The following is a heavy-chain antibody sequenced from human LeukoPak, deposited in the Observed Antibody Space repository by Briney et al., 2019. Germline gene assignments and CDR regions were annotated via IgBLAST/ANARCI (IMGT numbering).Heavy chain of an antibody. CDR3: AKFTGSGYYYPFDY. V-gene: IGHV3-30*02. CDR1: GFTFSSYG. CDR2: IRYDGSNK. D-gene: IGHD3-22*01. Sequence: PGGSLRLSCAASGFTFSSYGMHWVRQAPGKGLEWVAFIRYDGSNKYYADSVKGQFTISRDNSKNTLYLQMNSLRAEDTAVYFCAKFTGSGYYYPFDYWGLGALVTVSS. J-gene: IGHJ4*02.